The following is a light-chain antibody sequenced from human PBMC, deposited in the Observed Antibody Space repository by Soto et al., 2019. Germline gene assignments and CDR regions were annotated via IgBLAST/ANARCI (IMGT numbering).Light chain of an antibody. CDR3: QQYVGSPRT. V-gene: IGKV3-20*01. J-gene: IGKJ1*01. CDR1: QSVSNNY. CDR2: GAS. Sequence: EIVLTQSPGTLSLSPGERATRSCRASQSVSNNYLAWYQQKPGQAPRLLIFGASSRATGIPDRFSGSGSGTDFTLTISRLEPEDFAVYYCQQYVGSPRTFGQGTKVDIK.